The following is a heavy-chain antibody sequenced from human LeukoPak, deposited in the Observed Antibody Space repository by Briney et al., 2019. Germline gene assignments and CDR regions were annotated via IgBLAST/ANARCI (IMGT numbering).Heavy chain of an antibody. V-gene: IGHV3-30*18. CDR3: AKVGLTVTTILDYFDY. Sequence: GGSLRLSCAASGFTFRSYAMHWVRQAPGKGLEWVAVISYDGNNKYYADSVKGRFTISRDNSKNTLYPQMNSLRAEDTAVYYCAKVGLTVTTILDYFDYWGQGTLVTVSS. J-gene: IGHJ4*02. D-gene: IGHD4-11*01. CDR2: ISYDGNNK. CDR1: GFTFRSYA.